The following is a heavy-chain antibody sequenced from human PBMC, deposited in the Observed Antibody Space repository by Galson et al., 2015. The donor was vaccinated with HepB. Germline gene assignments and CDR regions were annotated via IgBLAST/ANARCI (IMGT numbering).Heavy chain of an antibody. CDR2: ITSSSRNM. J-gene: IGHJ6*02. CDR1: GFTFSTYS. CDR3: ARVGPSGFFEDYYYGMDV. D-gene: IGHD3-3*01. V-gene: IGHV3-21*01. Sequence: SLRLSCAASGFTFSTYSMNWVRQAPGKGLEWVSSITSSSRNMYYADSVKGRFTISRDNAKNSLHLQVNSLRAEDTAVYYCARVGPSGFFEDYYYGMDVWGQGTTVTVSS.